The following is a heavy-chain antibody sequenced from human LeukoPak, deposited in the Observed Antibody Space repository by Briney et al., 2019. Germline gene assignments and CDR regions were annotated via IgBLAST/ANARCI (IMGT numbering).Heavy chain of an antibody. J-gene: IGHJ4*02. CDR2: IYSDGST. CDR3: ARDIGSSAGFDY. D-gene: IGHD6-13*01. V-gene: IGHV3-66*01. CDR1: GITVSSNY. Sequence: GGSLTLSCAVSGITVSSNYMAWVRQAPGKGLEWVSVIYSDGSTYFADSVKGRFSISRDNSKNTVYLQMNRLRAEDTAVYYCARDIGSSAGFDYWGQGTLVTVSS.